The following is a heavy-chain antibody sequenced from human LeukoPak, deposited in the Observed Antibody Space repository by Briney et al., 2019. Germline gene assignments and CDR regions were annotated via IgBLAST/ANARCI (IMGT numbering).Heavy chain of an antibody. CDR1: GGSFSGYY. Sequence: SETLSLTCAVCGGSFSGYYWSWIRQPPGKGLEWIGEINHSGSTNYNPSLKSRVTISVDTSKNQFSLKLSSVTAADTAVYYCARGGGWLGYYYYMDVWGKGTTVTVSS. J-gene: IGHJ6*03. D-gene: IGHD5-18*01. CDR3: ARGGGWLGYYYYMDV. V-gene: IGHV4-34*01. CDR2: INHSGST.